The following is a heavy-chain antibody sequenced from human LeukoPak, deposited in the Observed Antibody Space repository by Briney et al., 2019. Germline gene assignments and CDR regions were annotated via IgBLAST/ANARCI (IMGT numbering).Heavy chain of an antibody. V-gene: IGHV5-51*01. J-gene: IGHJ4*02. CDR2: IYPGDSVT. CDR3: ARSIGGTYFDY. Sequence: GESLKISCKGPGYSFTTYWIGWVRQMPGKGLEWMGIIYPGDSVTRYSPSFQGQVTISADKSISTAYLQWSSLKASDTAIYYCARSIGGTYFDYWGQGALVTVSS. D-gene: IGHD2-21*01. CDR1: GYSFTTYW.